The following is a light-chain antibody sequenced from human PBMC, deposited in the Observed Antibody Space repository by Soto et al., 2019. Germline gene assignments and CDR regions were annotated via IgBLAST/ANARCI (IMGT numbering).Light chain of an antibody. J-gene: IGLJ2*01. CDR3: QSCDNSLSVI. V-gene: IGLV1-40*01. Sequence: QSVLTQPPSVSGAPGQRVTISCTGSSSNIGAGYEVHWYQHLPVTAPKLLLYGNNKRPSVVLARFSGSNSATSASLAIIGLLAADEADDYCQSCDNSLSVIFGGGTKLTVL. CDR1: SSNIGAGYE. CDR2: GNN.